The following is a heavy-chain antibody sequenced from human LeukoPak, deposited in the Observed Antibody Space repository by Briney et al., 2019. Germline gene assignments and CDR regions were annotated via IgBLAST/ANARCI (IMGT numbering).Heavy chain of an antibody. CDR1: GGSISSGGYS. CDR2: IYHSGST. V-gene: IGHV4-30-2*01. CDR3: AAQRGGDSSGYYGY. J-gene: IGHJ4*02. D-gene: IGHD3-22*01. Sequence: PSETLSLTCAVSGGSISSGGYSWSWIRQPPGKGLEWLGYIYHSGSTYYNPSLKSRVTISVDRSKNQFSLKLSSVTAADTAVYYCAAQRGGDSSGYYGYWGQGTLVTVSS.